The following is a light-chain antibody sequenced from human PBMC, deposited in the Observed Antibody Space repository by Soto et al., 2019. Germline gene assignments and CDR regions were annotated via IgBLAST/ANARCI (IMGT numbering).Light chain of an antibody. CDR1: QSLLHITGETF. J-gene: IGKJ5*01. CDR2: EVS. CDR3: MQSTQLPPT. V-gene: IGKV2D-29*02. Sequence: DVVMTQTPLSLSVAPGQPASISCKSSQSLLHITGETFLFWYLQKPGQSPQLLIYEVSTRVSGGLDRFSGSGSGTDFTLEISRVETDDVGIYYCMQSTQLPPTFGQGTRLGIE.